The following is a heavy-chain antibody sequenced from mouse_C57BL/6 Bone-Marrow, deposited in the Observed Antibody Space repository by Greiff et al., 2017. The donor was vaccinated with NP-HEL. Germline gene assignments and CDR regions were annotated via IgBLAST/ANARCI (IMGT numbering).Heavy chain of an antibody. V-gene: IGHV6-3*01. CDR2: IRLKSDNYAT. D-gene: IGHD1-1*01. CDR1: GFTFSNYW. Sequence: EVHLVESGGGLVQPGGSMKLSCVASGFTFSNYWMNWVRQSPEKGLEWVAQIRLKSDNYATHYAESVKGRFTISRDDSKRSVYLQMNNLRSEDTGIYYCTGTVTTVQSSVLFDYWGQGTTLTVSS. J-gene: IGHJ2*01. CDR3: TGTVTTVQSSVLFDY.